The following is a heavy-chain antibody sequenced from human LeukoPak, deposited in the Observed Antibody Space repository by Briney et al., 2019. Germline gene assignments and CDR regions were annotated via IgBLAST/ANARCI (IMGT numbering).Heavy chain of an antibody. V-gene: IGHV3-33*01. CDR3: ARDRYSSSWYARNYYYYGMDV. J-gene: IGHJ6*04. Sequence: GRSLRLSCAASGFTFSSYGMHWVRQAPGKGLEWVAVIWYDGGNKYYADSVKGRFTISRDNSKNTLYLQMNSLRAEDTAVYYCARDRYSSSWYARNYYYYGMDVWGKGTTVTVSS. CDR1: GFTFSSYG. CDR2: IWYDGGNK. D-gene: IGHD6-13*01.